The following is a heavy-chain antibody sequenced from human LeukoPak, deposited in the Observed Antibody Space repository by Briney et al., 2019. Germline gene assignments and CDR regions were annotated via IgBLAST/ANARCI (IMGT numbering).Heavy chain of an antibody. Sequence: ASVKVSCKASGGTFSSYAISWVRQAPGQGLEWMGGIIPIFGTANYAQKFQGRVTITADKSTSAAYMELSSLRSEDTAVYYCAREFARGKHIANWFDPWGQGTLVTVSS. V-gene: IGHV1-69*06. J-gene: IGHJ5*02. CDR3: AREFARGKHIANWFDP. CDR1: GGTFSSYA. CDR2: IIPIFGTA. D-gene: IGHD2-21*01.